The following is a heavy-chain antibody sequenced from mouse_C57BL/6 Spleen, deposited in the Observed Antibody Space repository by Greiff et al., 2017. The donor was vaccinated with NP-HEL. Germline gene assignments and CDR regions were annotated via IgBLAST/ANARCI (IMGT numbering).Heavy chain of an antibody. CDR3: ARTRAQAKGFDY. Sequence: QVQLQQPGAELVRPGSSVKLSCKASGYTFTSYWMHWVKQRPIQGLEWIGNTDPSDSETHYNQKFKDKATLTVDKSSSTAYMQLSSLTSEDSAVYYCARTRAQAKGFDYWGQGTTLTVSS. J-gene: IGHJ2*01. CDR2: TDPSDSET. D-gene: IGHD3-2*02. V-gene: IGHV1-52*01. CDR1: GYTFTSYW.